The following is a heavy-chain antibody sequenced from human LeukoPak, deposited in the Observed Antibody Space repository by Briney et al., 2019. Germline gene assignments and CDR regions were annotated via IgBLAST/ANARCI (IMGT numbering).Heavy chain of an antibody. Sequence: ASVKVSCKASGYTFTGYYMHWVRQAPGQGLEWMGWINPNSGGTNYAQKFQGRVTMTRDTSISTAYMELSRLRSDDTAVYYCARGRRYCGGDCYYFILAYWGQGTLVTVSS. CDR2: INPNSGGT. V-gene: IGHV1-2*02. D-gene: IGHD2-21*02. J-gene: IGHJ4*02. CDR1: GYTFTGYY. CDR3: ARGRRYCGGDCYYFILAY.